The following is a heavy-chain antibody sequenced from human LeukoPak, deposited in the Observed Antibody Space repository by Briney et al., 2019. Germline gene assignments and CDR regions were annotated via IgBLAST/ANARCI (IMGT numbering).Heavy chain of an antibody. Sequence: GGSLRLSCAASGFTFSSYGMSWVRQAPGKGLEWVSAISGSGGSTYYADSVKGRFTISRDNSKNTLYLQMNSLKTEDTAVYYCTTDRYYMGYYYYYMDVWGKGTTVTVSS. CDR2: ISGSGGST. CDR3: TTDRYYMGYYYYYMDV. J-gene: IGHJ6*03. CDR1: GFTFSSYG. D-gene: IGHD3-10*01. V-gene: IGHV3-23*01.